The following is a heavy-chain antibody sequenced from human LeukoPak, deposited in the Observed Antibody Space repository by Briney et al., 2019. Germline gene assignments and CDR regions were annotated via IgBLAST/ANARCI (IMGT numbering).Heavy chain of an antibody. CDR1: GGTFSSYA. D-gene: IGHD3-16*01. CDR2: ISAYNGNT. CDR3: ARDNDSRDPPHFDY. Sequence: GASVKVSCKASGGTFSSYAISWVRQAPGQGLEWMGWISAYNGNTNYAQKLQGRVTMTTDTSTSTAYMELRSLRSDDTAVYYCARDNDSRDPPHFDYWGQGTLVTVSS. V-gene: IGHV1-18*01. J-gene: IGHJ4*02.